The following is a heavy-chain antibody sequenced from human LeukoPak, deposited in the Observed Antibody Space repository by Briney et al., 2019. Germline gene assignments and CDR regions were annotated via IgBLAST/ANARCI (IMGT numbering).Heavy chain of an antibody. Sequence: SSETLSLTCSVSNASANNNNFYWAWIRQTPGKGLEWIGAVFYTGRTFYNPPLRSRVTISVDTSKNQFSMSLSSATAADTAVYFCARHWNNYGLRFDFWGQGTLVTVSS. D-gene: IGHD1/OR15-1a*01. CDR1: NASANNNNFY. J-gene: IGHJ4*02. CDR3: ARHWNNYGLRFDF. CDR2: VFYTGRT. V-gene: IGHV4-39*01.